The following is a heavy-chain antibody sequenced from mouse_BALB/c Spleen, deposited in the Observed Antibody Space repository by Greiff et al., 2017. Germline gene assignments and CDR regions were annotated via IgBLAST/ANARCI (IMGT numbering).Heavy chain of an antibody. CDR2: IYPGAGDT. Sequence: VQLQQSGAELVRPGSSVKISCKASGYAFSSYWMNWVKQRPGQGLEWIGQIYPGAGDTNYNGKFKGKATLTADKSYNTAYMQLSSLTSEDSAVYFCASWGGLFAYWGQGTLVTVSA. V-gene: IGHV1-80*01. CDR1: GYAFSSYW. CDR3: ASWGGLFAY. J-gene: IGHJ3*01. D-gene: IGHD4-1*01.